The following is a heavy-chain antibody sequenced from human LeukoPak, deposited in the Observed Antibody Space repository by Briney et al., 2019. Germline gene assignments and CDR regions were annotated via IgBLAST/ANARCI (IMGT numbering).Heavy chain of an antibody. J-gene: IGHJ5*02. D-gene: IGHD2-2*01. CDR3: ARVYQLLGGVFDP. CDR2: IYPGDSDT. CDR1: GYSFTSYW. V-gene: IGHV5-51*01. Sequence: GESQKISCKGSGYSFTSYWIGWVRQMPGKGLEWMGIIYPGDSDTRYSPSFQGQVTISADKSISTAYLQWSSLKASDTAMYYCARVYQLLGGVFDPWGQGTLVTVSS.